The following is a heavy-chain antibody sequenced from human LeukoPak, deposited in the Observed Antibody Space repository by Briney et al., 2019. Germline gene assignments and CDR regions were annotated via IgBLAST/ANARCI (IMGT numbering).Heavy chain of an antibody. CDR2: IDGDGSNT. Sequence: GGSLRLSCAGSGFTFTWYWIHWVRQAPGKGLMWVSRIDGDGSNTTYADSVKGRFTISRDTAKNMVYLQMNSLRAEDTAVYYCARKESRGGGLDPWGPGTLVTVSS. J-gene: IGHJ5*02. V-gene: IGHV3-74*01. D-gene: IGHD3-10*01. CDR1: GFTFTWYW. CDR3: ARKESRGGGLDP.